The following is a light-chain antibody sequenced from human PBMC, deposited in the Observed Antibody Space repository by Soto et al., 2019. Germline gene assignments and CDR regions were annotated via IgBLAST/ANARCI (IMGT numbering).Light chain of an antibody. Sequence: EIVLTQSPGPLSVSPGERATLSCTASQSVSSNLAWYQQKPGQAPTLLIYGASPRATGIPVRFSGSGSGTDCTLTISSLQSEDVAIYYCQQYNNWPRTFGQGTKVDIK. CDR3: QQYNNWPRT. V-gene: IGKV3-15*01. CDR1: QSVSSN. J-gene: IGKJ1*01. CDR2: GAS.